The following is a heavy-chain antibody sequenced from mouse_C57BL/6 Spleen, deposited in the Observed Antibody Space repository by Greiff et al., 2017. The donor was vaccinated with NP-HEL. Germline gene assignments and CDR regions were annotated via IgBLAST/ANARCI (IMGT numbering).Heavy chain of an antibody. CDR3: ARDPLLYGSVYWYFDV. D-gene: IGHD1-1*01. V-gene: IGHV5-4*01. CDR1: GFTFSSYA. CDR2: ISDGGSYT. Sequence: EVKVVESGGGLVKPGGSLKLSCAASGFTFSSYAMSWVRQTPEKRLEWVATISDGGSYTYYPDNVKGRFTLSRDNAKNNLYLQMSHLKSEDTAMYYCARDPLLYGSVYWYFDVWGTGTTVTVSS. J-gene: IGHJ1*03.